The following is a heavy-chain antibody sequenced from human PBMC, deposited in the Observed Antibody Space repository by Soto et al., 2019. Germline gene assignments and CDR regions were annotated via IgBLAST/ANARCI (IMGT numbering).Heavy chain of an antibody. V-gene: IGHV4-39*01. D-gene: IGHD2-8*01. CDR2: IYYSGST. CDR3: ERQRTSVLSNAYFDV. J-gene: IGHJ6*03. CDR1: GDSISIRSYY. Sequence: PSETLSLTCTVTGDSISIRSYYLGWIRQPPGKGLEWIGSIYYSGSTYNNPSLRSRVSMSIDTSKDQFSLKLKSVTAADTALYFCERQRTSVLSNAYFDVWRTGCMVTASS.